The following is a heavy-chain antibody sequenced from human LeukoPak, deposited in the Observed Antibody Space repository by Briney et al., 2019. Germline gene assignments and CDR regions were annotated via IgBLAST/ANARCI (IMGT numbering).Heavy chain of an antibody. CDR3: ATVTSSYYYGHAFDI. CDR2: FDPEDGET. J-gene: IGHJ3*02. CDR1: GYTLTELS. Sequence: GASVKVSCKVSGYTLTELSMHWVRQAPGKGLEWMGGFDPEDGETIYAQKFQGRVTMTEDTSTDTAYMELSSLRSEDTAVYYCATVTSSYYYGHAFDIWGQGTMVTVSS. V-gene: IGHV1-24*01. D-gene: IGHD3-10*01.